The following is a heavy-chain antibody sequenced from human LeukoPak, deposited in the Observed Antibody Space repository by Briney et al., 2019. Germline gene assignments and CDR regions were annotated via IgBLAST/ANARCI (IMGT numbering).Heavy chain of an antibody. CDR2: ITSDGSST. CDR1: GFTFSSYW. Sequence: GGSLRLSCAASGFTFSSYWMHWVRHAPGKGLVWVSRITSDGSSTSYADSVKGRFTISRDNAKNTLYLQMSSLRAEDTAVYYCARDSYDSSGYSGYWGQGTLVTASS. J-gene: IGHJ4*02. CDR3: ARDSYDSSGYSGY. V-gene: IGHV3-74*01. D-gene: IGHD3-22*01.